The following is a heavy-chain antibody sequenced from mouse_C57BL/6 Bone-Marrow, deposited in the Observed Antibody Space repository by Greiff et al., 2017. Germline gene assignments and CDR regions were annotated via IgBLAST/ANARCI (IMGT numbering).Heavy chain of an antibody. D-gene: IGHD2-4*01. V-gene: IGHV1-81*01. Sequence: VQRVESGAELARPGASVKLSCKASGYTFTSYGISWVKQRTGQGLEWIGEIYPRSGNTYYNEKFKGKATLTADKSSSTAYMELRSLTSEDSAVYFCARGDDYPFDYWGQGTTLTVSS. CDR3: ARGDDYPFDY. CDR1: GYTFTSYG. CDR2: IYPRSGNT. J-gene: IGHJ2*01.